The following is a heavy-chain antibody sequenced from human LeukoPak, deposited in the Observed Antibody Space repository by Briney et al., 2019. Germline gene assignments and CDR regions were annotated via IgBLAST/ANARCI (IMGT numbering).Heavy chain of an antibody. D-gene: IGHD6-19*01. V-gene: IGHV1-18*04. Sequence: ASVKVSCKASGYTFTGYYMHWVRQAPGQGLEWMGWISAYNGNTNYAQKLQGRVTMTTDTSTSTAYMELRSLRSDDTAVYYCARAGIAVAGTHGDYYYYYMDVWGKGTTVTVSS. J-gene: IGHJ6*03. CDR2: ISAYNGNT. CDR1: GYTFTGYY. CDR3: ARAGIAVAGTHGDYYYYYMDV.